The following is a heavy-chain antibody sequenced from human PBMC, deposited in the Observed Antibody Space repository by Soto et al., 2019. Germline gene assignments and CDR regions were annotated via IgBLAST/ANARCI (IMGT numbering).Heavy chain of an antibody. V-gene: IGHV5-51*01. Sequence: VESLKISCKGSGYSFTSHWIGWVRQRPGKGLEWMGIIWPGDSDTRYSPSFKGQVTFSADKSSSTAYLQWSSLQASDTAMYYCARQPLNDYGDYAALDYWGQGTLVTVSS. J-gene: IGHJ4*02. D-gene: IGHD4-17*01. CDR3: ARQPLNDYGDYAALDY. CDR1: GYSFTSHW. CDR2: IWPGDSDT.